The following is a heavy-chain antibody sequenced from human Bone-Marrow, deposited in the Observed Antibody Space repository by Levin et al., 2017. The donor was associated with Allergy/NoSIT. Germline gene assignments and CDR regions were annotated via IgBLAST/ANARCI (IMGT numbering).Heavy chain of an antibody. CDR3: ARGYSYGNLDY. Sequence: SCAASGFTFRDYYMSWIRQAPGKGLEWVSYISSSGRTIYYADSVKGRFTISRDNAKNSLYLQMNSLRAEDTAVYYCARGYSYGNLDYWGQGTLVTVSS. D-gene: IGHD5-18*01. V-gene: IGHV3-11*01. CDR2: ISSSGRTI. CDR1: GFTFRDYY. J-gene: IGHJ4*02.